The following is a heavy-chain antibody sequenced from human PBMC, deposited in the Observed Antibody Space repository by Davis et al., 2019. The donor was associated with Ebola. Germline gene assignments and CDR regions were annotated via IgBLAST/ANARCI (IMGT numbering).Heavy chain of an antibody. CDR2: ISGSGGST. CDR3: ARYGGSGPIF. D-gene: IGHD2-15*01. CDR1: GFTFSSYA. Sequence: GESLKISCAASGFTFSSYAMSWVRQAPGKGLEWVSLISGSGGSTYYADSVKGRFTISRDNSKNMLYLQMNSLRAEDTAVYYCARYGGSGPIFWGQGTLVTVSS. J-gene: IGHJ4*02. V-gene: IGHV3-23*01.